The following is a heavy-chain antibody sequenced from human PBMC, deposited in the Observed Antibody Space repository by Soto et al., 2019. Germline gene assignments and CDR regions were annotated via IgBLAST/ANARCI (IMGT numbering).Heavy chain of an antibody. V-gene: IGHV3-11*01. D-gene: IGHD4-17*01. CDR1: GFTFSDYY. CDR3: ARDRGDYGDYYYYMDV. Sequence: GGSLRLSCAASGFTFSDYYMSWIRQAPGKGLEWVSYISSSGSTIYYADSVKGRFTISRDNAKNSLYLQMNSLRAEDTAVYYCARDRGDYGDYYYYMDVWGKGTTVTVSS. CDR2: ISSSGSTI. J-gene: IGHJ6*03.